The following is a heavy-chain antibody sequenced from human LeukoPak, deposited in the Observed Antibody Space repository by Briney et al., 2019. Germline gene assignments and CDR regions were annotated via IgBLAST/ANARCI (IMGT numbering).Heavy chain of an antibody. CDR1: GCSFTSYW. CDR2: IYPGDSDT. D-gene: IGHD1-26*01. Sequence: GESLQISCKGSGCSFTSYWIGWVRRMPGKGLEWMGIIYPGDSDTRYSPSFQGQVTISADKSISAAYLQWSSLKASDTAMYYCARGVEWELNFDYWGQGTLVTVSS. CDR3: ARGVEWELNFDY. V-gene: IGHV5-51*01. J-gene: IGHJ4*02.